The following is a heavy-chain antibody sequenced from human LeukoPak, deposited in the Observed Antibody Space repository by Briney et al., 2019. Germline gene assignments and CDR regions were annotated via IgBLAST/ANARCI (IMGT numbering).Heavy chain of an antibody. D-gene: IGHD2-2*01. J-gene: IGHJ4*02. Sequence: PSETLSLTCAVYGGSFSGYYWSWIRQPPGKGLEWIGEINHSGSTNYNPSLKSRVTISVDTSKNQFSLKLSSVTAADTAVYYCARRCSSTSCYAGSFDYWGQGTLVTVSA. CDR2: INHSGST. V-gene: IGHV4-34*01. CDR3: ARRCSSTSCYAGSFDY. CDR1: GGSFSGYY.